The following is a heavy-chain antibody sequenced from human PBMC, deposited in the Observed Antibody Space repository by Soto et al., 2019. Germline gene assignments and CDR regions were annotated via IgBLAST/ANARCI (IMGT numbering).Heavy chain of an antibody. J-gene: IGHJ5*02. CDR2: MNPNSGNT. D-gene: IGHD3-3*01. CDR3: ARGCLRLQGGRVRFLEWFHWFDP. CDR1: GYTFTSYD. Sequence: QVQLVQSGAEVKKPGASVKVSCKASGYTFTSYDINWVRQATGQGLEWMGWMNPNSGNTGYAQKFQGRVTVTRNTSISTAYMELSSLRSEDTAVYYCARGCLRLQGGRVRFLEWFHWFDPWGQGTLVTVSS. V-gene: IGHV1-8*01.